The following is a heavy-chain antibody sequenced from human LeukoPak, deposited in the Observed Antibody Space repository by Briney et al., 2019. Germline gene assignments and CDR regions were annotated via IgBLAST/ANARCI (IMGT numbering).Heavy chain of an antibody. CDR3: VRDGGVSGYDLLDY. CDR2: IDQDGSEE. V-gene: IGHV3-7*01. D-gene: IGHD5-12*01. J-gene: IGHJ4*02. Sequence: GRSLRLSCAASGFTFSSYGMQWVRQAPGKGLEWVAHIDQDGSEEHYMDSVKARFTISRDNAKNSLSLQMNSLRAEDTAVYYCVRDGGVSGYDLLDYWGQGTLVTVSS. CDR1: GFTFSSYG.